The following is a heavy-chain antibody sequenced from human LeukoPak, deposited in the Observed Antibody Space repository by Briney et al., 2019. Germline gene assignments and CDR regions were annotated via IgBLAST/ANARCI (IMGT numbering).Heavy chain of an antibody. CDR2: ISSSGSTI. D-gene: IGHD2-2*02. CDR1: GFTFSDYY. CDR3: ARDQVVVPAAIRMGYYYYGMDV. Sequence: GGSLRLSCAASGFTFSDYYMSWLRQAPGKGLEWVSYISSSGSTIYYADSVKGRFTISRDNAKNSLYLQMNSLRAEDTAVYYCARDQVVVPAAIRMGYYYYGMDVWGQGTTVTVSS. J-gene: IGHJ6*02. V-gene: IGHV3-11*01.